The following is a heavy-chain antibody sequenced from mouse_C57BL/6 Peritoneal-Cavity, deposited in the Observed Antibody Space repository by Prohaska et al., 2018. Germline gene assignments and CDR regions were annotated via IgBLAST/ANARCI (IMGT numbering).Heavy chain of an antibody. CDR3: ARVHGSAWFAY. V-gene: IGHV5-17*01. J-gene: IGHJ3*01. CDR2: ISSGSSTI. CDR1: GFTFSDYG. D-gene: IGHD2-2*01. Sequence: EVQLVESGGGLVKPGGSLKLSCAASGFTFSDYGMHWVRQAPEKGLEWGSYISSGSSTIYYADTVKGRFTISRDNAKNTLFLQMTSLRSEDTAMYYCARVHGSAWFAYWGQGTLVTVSA.